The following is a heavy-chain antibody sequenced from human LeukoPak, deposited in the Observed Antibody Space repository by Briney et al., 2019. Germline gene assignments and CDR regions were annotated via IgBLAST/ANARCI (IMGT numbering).Heavy chain of an antibody. CDR3: AREGYSPY. CDR1: GFTFDDYS. Sequence: GGSLRLSFAASGFTFDDYSMNWVRQAPGKGLEWVSYISSSSSTIYYADSVKGRFTISRDNAKNSLYLQMNSLRAEDTAVYYCAREGYSPYWGQGTLVTVSS. D-gene: IGHD6-13*01. CDR2: ISSSSSTI. J-gene: IGHJ4*02. V-gene: IGHV3-48*01.